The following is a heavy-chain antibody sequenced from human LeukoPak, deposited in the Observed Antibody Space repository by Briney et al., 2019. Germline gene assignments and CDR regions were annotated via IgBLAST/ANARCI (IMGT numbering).Heavy chain of an antibody. D-gene: IGHD3-3*01. CDR3: ARDGGSYDFWSGWGAFDY. CDR1: GGSFSGYY. V-gene: IGHV4-34*01. J-gene: IGHJ4*02. Sequence: SETLSLTCAVYGGSFSGYYWSWIRQPPGKGLEWIGEINHSGSTNYNPSLKSRVTISVDTSKNQFSLKLSSVTAADTAVYYCARDGGSYDFWSGWGAFDYWGQGTLVTVSS. CDR2: INHSGST.